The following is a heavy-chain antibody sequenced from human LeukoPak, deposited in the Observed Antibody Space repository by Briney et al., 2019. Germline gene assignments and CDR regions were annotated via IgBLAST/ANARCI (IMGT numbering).Heavy chain of an antibody. CDR2: INHSGST. CDR3: ASLPSRHSSGWYYFDY. D-gene: IGHD6-19*01. CDR1: GGSFSGYY. J-gene: IGHJ4*02. V-gene: IGHV4-34*01. Sequence: SETLSLTCAVYGGSFSGYYWSWIRQPPGKGLEWIGEINHSGSTNYNPSLKSRVTISVDTSKNQFSLKLSSVTAADTAVYYCASLPSRHSSGWYYFDYWGQGTLVTVSS.